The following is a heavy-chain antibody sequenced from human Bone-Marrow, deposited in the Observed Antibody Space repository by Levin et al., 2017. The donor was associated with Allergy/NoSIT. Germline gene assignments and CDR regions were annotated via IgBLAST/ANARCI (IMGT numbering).Heavy chain of an antibody. D-gene: IGHD1-26*01. CDR3: AREGKRGSGTYWGVYHYYGMDA. V-gene: IGHV1-18*04. Sequence: GESLKISCKTSGYSFFSYGITWVRKAPGQGLEWMGWIGLYNSDTNYAQKFQGRVTLTRDTATGTAYMELKSLTEDDTAVYYCAREGKRGSGTYWGVYHYYGMDAWGQGTTVTVSS. CDR2: IGLYNSDT. CDR1: GYSFFSYG. J-gene: IGHJ6*02.